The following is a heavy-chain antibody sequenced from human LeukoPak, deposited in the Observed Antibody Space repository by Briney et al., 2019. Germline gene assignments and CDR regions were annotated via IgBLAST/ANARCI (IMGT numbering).Heavy chain of an antibody. D-gene: IGHD2-2*01. Sequence: ASVKVSCKVSGHSLTELSVHRVRQAPGKGLEWMGRFDPEDGETVYAQNFQGRVTLTDDTSIDTAYMEVYILRSEDTAVYYCATPGPAPINNWFETWGQGTLVTVSS. V-gene: IGHV1-24*01. CDR2: FDPEDGET. J-gene: IGHJ5*02. CDR3: ATPGPAPINNWFET. CDR1: GHSLTELS.